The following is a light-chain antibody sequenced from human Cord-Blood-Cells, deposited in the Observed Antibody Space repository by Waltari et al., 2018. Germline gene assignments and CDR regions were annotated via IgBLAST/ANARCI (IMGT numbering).Light chain of an antibody. J-gene: IGKJ4*01. V-gene: IGKV3-20*01. CDR3: QQYGSSPLT. Sequence: ILFSPSRAPRSWPPGTRASPACRASRSVSSSYLAWYQQKPGQAPMLLTYAASSRANRMPDRFSGGGSVRDFTLTISRLEPQDFAVYYCQQYGSSPLTFGGGTKVEIK. CDR2: AAS. CDR1: RSVSSSY.